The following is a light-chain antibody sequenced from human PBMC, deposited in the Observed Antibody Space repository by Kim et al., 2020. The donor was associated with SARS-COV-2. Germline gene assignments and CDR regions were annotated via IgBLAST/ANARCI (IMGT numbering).Light chain of an antibody. CDR3: QYYHSSPYT. Sequence: LAPGERATRSCRASQSLSSRHLAWYQQKPGQAPRILIYDASSRATGIPDRFSGSGSGTDFTLTISRLEPEDFAVYFCQYYHSSPYTFGQGTKLEIK. J-gene: IGKJ2*01. CDR1: QSLSSRH. CDR2: DAS. V-gene: IGKV3-20*01.